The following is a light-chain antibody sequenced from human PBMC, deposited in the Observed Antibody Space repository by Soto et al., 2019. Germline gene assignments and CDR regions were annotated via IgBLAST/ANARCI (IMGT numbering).Light chain of an antibody. CDR3: QTWGTGGVV. V-gene: IGLV4-69*01. CDR2: LNSDGSH. CDR1: SGHSSYA. J-gene: IGLJ2*01. Sequence: QPVLTQSPSASASLGASVKLTCTLSSGHSSYAIAWHQQQPEKGPRYLMKLNSDGSHSKGDGIPDRFSGSSSGAERYLTISRLQSEDEADYYCQTWGTGGVVFGGGTKLTVL.